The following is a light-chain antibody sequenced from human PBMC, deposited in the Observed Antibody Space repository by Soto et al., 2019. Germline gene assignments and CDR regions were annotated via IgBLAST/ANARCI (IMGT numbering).Light chain of an antibody. CDR1: QSVSSY. Sequence: EIVLTQSPATLSLSPGERATLSCRASQSVSSYVAWYQQKPGQAPRLLIYDASNRATGIPARFSGSGSGTDFTLTISSREPEDFAVYYCQQRSKWPPTYTFGQGTKLEIK. V-gene: IGKV3-11*01. J-gene: IGKJ2*01. CDR2: DAS. CDR3: QQRSKWPPTYT.